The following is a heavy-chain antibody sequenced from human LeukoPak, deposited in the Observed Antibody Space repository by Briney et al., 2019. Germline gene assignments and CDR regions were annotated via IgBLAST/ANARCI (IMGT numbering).Heavy chain of an antibody. CDR1: GFTFSSYA. Sequence: GGSLRLSCAASGFTFSSYAMYWVRQAPGKGLQWVATILYDGSNKYYVDSVKGRFTISRDNSENTLYLQMNSLRAEDTAVYYCTRKGSQWDFLVDYWGQGTRVTVSP. CDR3: TRKGSQWDFLVDY. D-gene: IGHD2/OR15-2a*01. J-gene: IGHJ4*02. V-gene: IGHV3-30*04. CDR2: ILYDGSNK.